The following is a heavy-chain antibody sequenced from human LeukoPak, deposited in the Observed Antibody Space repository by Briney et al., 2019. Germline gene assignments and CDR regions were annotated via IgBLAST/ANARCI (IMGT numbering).Heavy chain of an antibody. D-gene: IGHD2-2*01. CDR1: GFTFSTYW. CDR3: AREGQDIVVVGWFDP. J-gene: IGHJ5*02. CDR2: ISSDGSIT. V-gene: IGHV3-74*01. Sequence: PGGSLRLSCAASGFTFSTYWMHWVRQAPGKGLVWVSRISSDGSITGYADSVKGRFTISRDNAKNTLYLQMNSLRAEDTAVYYCAREGQDIVVVGWFDPWGQGTLVTVSS.